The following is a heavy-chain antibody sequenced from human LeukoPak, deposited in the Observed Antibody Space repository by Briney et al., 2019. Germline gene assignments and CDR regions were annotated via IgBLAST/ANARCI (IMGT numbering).Heavy chain of an antibody. CDR3: ARRDPGRAVRGVIGY. CDR1: VGSFSGYY. Sequence: SETLSLTCAVYVGSFSGYYWSSIRQPPGKWLQWIGEINHRGSTNYNPSLKSRVTISVDTSKNQFSLKLSSVTAADTAVYYCARRDPGRAVRGVIGYWGQGSLVTVSS. J-gene: IGHJ4*02. CDR2: INHRGST. V-gene: IGHV4-34*01. D-gene: IGHD3-10*01.